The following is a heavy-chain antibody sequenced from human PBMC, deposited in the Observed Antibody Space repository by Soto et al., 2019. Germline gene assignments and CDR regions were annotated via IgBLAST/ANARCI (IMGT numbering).Heavy chain of an antibody. CDR1: GSTVSYFY. V-gene: IGHV3-53*01. J-gene: IGHJ6*02. Sequence: EVQLVESGGGLIQPGGSLRLSCAASGSTVSYFYMNWVRQAPGKGLEWVSVIYGGDSTYYADSVKGRFTTSRDSSKNTVYLQMNSLRAEDTAVYYCARVDSVDYYYGMDVWGQGTTVTVSS. CDR2: IYGGDST. CDR3: ARVDSVDYYYGMDV. D-gene: IGHD2-15*01.